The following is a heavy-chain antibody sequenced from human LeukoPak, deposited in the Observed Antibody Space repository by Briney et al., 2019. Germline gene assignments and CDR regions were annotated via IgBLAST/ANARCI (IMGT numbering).Heavy chain of an antibody. D-gene: IGHD2-2*01. CDR1: GYSFTSYW. J-gene: IGHJ6*02. CDR2: IDPSDSYT. CDR3: WYQAYYYYYGMDV. V-gene: IGHV5-10-1*01. Sequence: GESLKISCKGSGYSFTSYWIGWVRQMPGKGLEWMGRIDPSDSYTNYSPSFQGHVTISADKSISTAYLQWSSLKASDTAMYYCWYQAYYYYYGMDVWGQGTTVTVSS.